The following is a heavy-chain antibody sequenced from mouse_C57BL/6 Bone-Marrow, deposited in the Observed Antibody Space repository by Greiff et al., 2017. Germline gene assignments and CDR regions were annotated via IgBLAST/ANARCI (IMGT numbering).Heavy chain of an antibody. J-gene: IGHJ1*03. CDR1: GYTFTSYD. D-gene: IGHD1-1*01. Sequence: QVQLKESGPELVKPGASVTLSCKASGYTFTSYDINWVKQRPGQGLEWIGWIYPRDGSTKYNEKFKGKATLTVATSSSKAYMELHRLTSEDSAVYFCAKLGFDGSSGDWYFDVWGTGTTVTVSS. CDR2: IYPRDGST. CDR3: AKLGFDGSSGDWYFDV. V-gene: IGHV1-85*01.